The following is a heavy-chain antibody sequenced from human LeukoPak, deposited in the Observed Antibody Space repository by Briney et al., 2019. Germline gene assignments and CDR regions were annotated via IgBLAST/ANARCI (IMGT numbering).Heavy chain of an antibody. D-gene: IGHD6-6*01. CDR1: GFTFSSYE. CDR3: ARDPGYSSSAGR. V-gene: IGHV3-48*03. Sequence: GGSLRLSCAASGFTFSSYEMNWVRQAPGKGLEWVSYISSSGSTIYYADSVKGRFTISRDNAKNSLYLQMNSLRAEDTAVYYCARDPGYSSSAGRWGQGTLVTVSS. J-gene: IGHJ4*02. CDR2: ISSSGSTI.